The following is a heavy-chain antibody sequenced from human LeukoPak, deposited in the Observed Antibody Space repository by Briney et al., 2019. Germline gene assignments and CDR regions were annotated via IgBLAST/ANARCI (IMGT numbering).Heavy chain of an antibody. J-gene: IGHJ4*02. CDR1: GFTFSSYG. CDR3: AKGYSSGWYALDY. D-gene: IGHD6-19*01. CDR2: ISYDGSNK. V-gene: IGHV3-30*18. Sequence: QPGGSLRLSCAASGFTFSSYGMHWVRQAPGKGLEGVAVISYDGSNKYYADSVKGRFTISRDNSKNTLYLQMNSLRAEDTAVYYCAKGYSSGWYALDYWGQGTLVTVSS.